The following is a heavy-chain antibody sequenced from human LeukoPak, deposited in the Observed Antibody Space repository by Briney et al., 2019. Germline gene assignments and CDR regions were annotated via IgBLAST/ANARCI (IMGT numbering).Heavy chain of an antibody. Sequence: GGSLRLSCAASGFTVRSNYMRWVRQARGKGVEWVSVIYSGGNTYYADPVKGRFTISRDNSKNTLYLQMNSLRAEDTAVYYCARDPVASSSSSFDYWGQGTLVTVSS. CDR3: ARDPVASSSSSFDY. CDR1: GFTVRSNY. D-gene: IGHD6-13*01. J-gene: IGHJ4*02. V-gene: IGHV3-66*01. CDR2: IYSGGNT.